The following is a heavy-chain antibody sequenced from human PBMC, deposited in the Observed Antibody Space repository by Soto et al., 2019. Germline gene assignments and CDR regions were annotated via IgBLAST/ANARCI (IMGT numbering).Heavy chain of an antibody. CDR1: GGTFSSYA. CDR2: IIPILGIA. Sequence: ASVKVSCKASGGTFSSYAISWVRQAPGQGLEWMGRIIPILGIANYAQKFQGRVTITADKSTSTAYMELSSLRSEDTAVYYCARVYDLGSSTEYYYYGMDVWGQGTTVTVSS. CDR3: ARVYDLGSSTEYYYYGMDV. D-gene: IGHD3-3*01. J-gene: IGHJ6*02. V-gene: IGHV1-69*04.